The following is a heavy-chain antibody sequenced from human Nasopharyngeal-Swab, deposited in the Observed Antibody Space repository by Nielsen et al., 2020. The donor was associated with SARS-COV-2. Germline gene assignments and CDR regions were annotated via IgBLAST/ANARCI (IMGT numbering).Heavy chain of an antibody. Sequence: GESLKISCAASGFTFCSHDIHWVRQPTGKGLEWVSGIDTAGETYYADSVNGRYTISREDVKSFLYLQMNSLRVEDSGVYYCARGRGGYYNLDYWGQGTLVTVSP. CDR3: ARGRGGYYNLDY. J-gene: IGHJ4*02. D-gene: IGHD3-9*01. CDR2: IDTAGET. CDR1: GFTFCSHD. V-gene: IGHV3-13*01.